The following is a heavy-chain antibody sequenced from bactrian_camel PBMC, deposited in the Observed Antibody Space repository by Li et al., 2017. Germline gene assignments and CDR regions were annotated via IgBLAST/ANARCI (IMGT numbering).Heavy chain of an antibody. CDR1: GFTFSSYG. D-gene: IGHD1*01. CDR3: ARRDYNGYSGQIAY. CDR2: INSGPGNT. Sequence: VELVESGGGFVQPGGSLRLSCAASGFTFSSYGMTWVRQAPGKGLEWVSTINSGPGNTYYADSVKGRFTISRDNAKNTLYLQLNSLKTEDTAMYYCARRDYNGYSGQIAYWGQG. J-gene: IGHJ4*01. V-gene: IGHV3S40*01.